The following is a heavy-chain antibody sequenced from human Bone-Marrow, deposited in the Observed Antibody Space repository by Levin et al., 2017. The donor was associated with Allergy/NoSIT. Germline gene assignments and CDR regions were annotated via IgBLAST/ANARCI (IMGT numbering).Heavy chain of an antibody. J-gene: IGHJ2*01. CDR2: IYHSGTS. V-gene: IGHV4-31*03. CDR3: VRGGPGGGDSDWSFDL. Sequence: SSETLSLTCTVSGDAINNGGYYWSWVRQPPGTALEWMAYIYHSGTSFYNPSLKSRIAISVDTSENQFSLKVTSVTVADTAVYYCVRGGPGGGDSDWSFDLWGRGTMVAVFS. CDR1: GDAINNGGYY. D-gene: IGHD4-17*01.